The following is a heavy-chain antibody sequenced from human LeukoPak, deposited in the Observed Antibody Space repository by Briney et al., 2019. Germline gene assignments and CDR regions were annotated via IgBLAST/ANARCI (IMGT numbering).Heavy chain of an antibody. CDR3: AKDLSHCSRGSWYWGHLEY. J-gene: IGHJ4*02. CDR1: GFTFKNFG. CDR2: IHYDGSND. Sequence: PGGSLRLSCAASGFTFKNFGMHWVRQAPGKGLEWVAFIHYDGSNDYYADSVKGRFTISRDNSKNTLYLQMNSLRGEDTAVYYRAKDLSHCSRGSWYWGHLEYWGQGTLVTVSS. V-gene: IGHV3-30*02. D-gene: IGHD2-15*01.